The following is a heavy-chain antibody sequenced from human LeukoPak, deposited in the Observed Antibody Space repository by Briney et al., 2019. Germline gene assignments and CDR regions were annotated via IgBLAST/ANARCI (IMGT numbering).Heavy chain of an antibody. CDR2: INHSGST. CDR1: GGSFSGYY. V-gene: IGHV4-34*01. J-gene: IGHJ4*02. CDR3: ARASYGSTIDY. D-gene: IGHD3-10*01. Sequence: SETLSLTCAVYGGSFSGYYWSWIRQPPGKGLEWIGEINHSGSTNYNPSLKSRVTISVDTSKNQFSLKLSSVTAADTAVYYCARASYGSTIDYWGQGTLVTVSS.